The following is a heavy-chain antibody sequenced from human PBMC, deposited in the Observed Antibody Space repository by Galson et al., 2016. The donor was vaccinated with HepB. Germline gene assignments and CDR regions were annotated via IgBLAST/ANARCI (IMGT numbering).Heavy chain of an antibody. CDR3: AKGTAVPVGRLSPFDF. V-gene: IGHV3-9*01. CDR1: GFIFHDYA. J-gene: IGHJ3*01. D-gene: IGHD1-1*01. Sequence: SLRLSCAASGFIFHDYAMHWLRQGPRKGLEWVAGVTWNSGAIGYAESVKGRFTISRDNAKKALYLQMDSLRPEDTALYYCAKGTAVPVGRLSPFDFWGQGTQVTVSS. CDR2: VTWNSGAI.